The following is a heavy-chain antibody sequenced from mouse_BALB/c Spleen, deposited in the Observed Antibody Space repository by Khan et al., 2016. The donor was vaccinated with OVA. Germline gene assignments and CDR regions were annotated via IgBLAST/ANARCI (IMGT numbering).Heavy chain of an antibody. CDR3: ARPPYFSYSLDH. CDR2: INTYTGEP. CDR1: GYTFTNYG. V-gene: IGHV9-3-1*01. D-gene: IGHD2-12*01. J-gene: IGHJ4*01. Sequence: QIQLVQSGPELKKPGETVKISCKASGYTFTNYGMNWVKQSPGKALMWMGWINTYTGEPTYADDFKGRFAFSLETSASPAYLQINNLKNEDTATXCCARPPYFSYSLDHWGQGTSVTVSS.